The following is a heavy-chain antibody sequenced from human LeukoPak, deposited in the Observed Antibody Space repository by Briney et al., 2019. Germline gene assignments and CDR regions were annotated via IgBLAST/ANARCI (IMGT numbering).Heavy chain of an antibody. CDR2: INPNSGGT. CDR3: ASSYSSGWYYLDY. V-gene: IGHV1-2*02. Sequence: GESLKISCKASGYTFTGYYMHWVRQAPGQGLEWMGWINPNSGGTNYAQKFQGRVTMTRDTSISTAYMELSRLRSDDTAVYYCASSYSSGWYYLDYWGQGTLVTVSS. J-gene: IGHJ4*02. CDR1: GYTFTGYY. D-gene: IGHD6-19*01.